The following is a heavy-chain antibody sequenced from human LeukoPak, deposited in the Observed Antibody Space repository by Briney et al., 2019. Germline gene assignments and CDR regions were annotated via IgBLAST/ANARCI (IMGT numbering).Heavy chain of an antibody. V-gene: IGHV3-23*01. J-gene: IGHJ4*02. CDR1: GFTFSSNA. CDR3: AKMRWELNYFDY. Sequence: GSLRVSCAASGFTFSSNAMSWVRQAPGKGLEWVSAISGSSSSGRTFYADSVEGRFTISRDNSKNTLYLQMNSLRAEDTAIYYCAKMRWELNYFDYWGQGTLVTVSS. D-gene: IGHD4-23*01. CDR2: ISGSSSSGRT.